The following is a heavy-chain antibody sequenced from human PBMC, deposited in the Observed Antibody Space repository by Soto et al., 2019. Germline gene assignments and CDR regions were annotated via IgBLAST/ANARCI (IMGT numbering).Heavy chain of an antibody. Sequence: GGSLRLSCAASGFTFSSYAKRWVRQAPGKVLEWVSAISGSGGSKYYADSVKGRFTISRDNSKNTLYLQMNSQRAEDTAVYYCAKAKIGLPGSWFDPWGQGALVTVSS. D-gene: IGHD2-15*01. CDR1: GFTFSSYA. CDR3: AKAKIGLPGSWFDP. CDR2: ISGSGGSK. J-gene: IGHJ5*02. V-gene: IGHV3-23*01.